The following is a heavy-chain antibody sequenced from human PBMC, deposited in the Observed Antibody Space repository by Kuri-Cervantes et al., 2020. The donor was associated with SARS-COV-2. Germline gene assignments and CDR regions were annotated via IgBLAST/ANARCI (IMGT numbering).Heavy chain of an antibody. J-gene: IGHJ4*02. CDR1: GFTFSSYA. CDR3: ARGLSRKPFDY. Sequence: GGSLRLSCAASGFTFSSYAMHWVRQAPGKGLEWVANIRQDGGEKYYVDSVKGRFTISRDNAKNSLYLQMNSLRAEDTAVYYCARGLSRKPFDYWGQGTLVTVSS. CDR2: IRQDGGEK. V-gene: IGHV3-7*01.